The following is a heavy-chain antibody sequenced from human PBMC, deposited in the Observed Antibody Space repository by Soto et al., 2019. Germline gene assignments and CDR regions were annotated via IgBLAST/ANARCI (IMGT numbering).Heavy chain of an antibody. J-gene: IGHJ6*02. V-gene: IGHV4-59*01. Sequence: QVQLQESGPGLVKPSETLSLTCTVSGGSISSYYWTWIRQPPGKELEWIGYIYYTGTTDYNPSLKRRVTISVDTSNNQFSLKLSSVTAADTAVYYCARGSNGGADVWGQGTTVTVSS. CDR3: ARGSNGGADV. CDR1: GGSISSYY. CDR2: IYYTGTT. D-gene: IGHD2-8*01.